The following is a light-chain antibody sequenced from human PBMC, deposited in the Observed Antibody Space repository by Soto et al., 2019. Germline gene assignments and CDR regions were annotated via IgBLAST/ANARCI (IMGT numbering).Light chain of an antibody. Sequence: DIQMTQSPSSLFASVGDRVTITCRASQSISSYLNWYQQKQGKAPKILISAASSLQSGVPLRFSGSGSGTDFTLPISSLQPEDFETYYCQQSYSIPYTFGQGTRLEIK. CDR3: QQSYSIPYT. V-gene: IGKV1-39*01. CDR1: QSISSY. CDR2: AAS. J-gene: IGKJ5*01.